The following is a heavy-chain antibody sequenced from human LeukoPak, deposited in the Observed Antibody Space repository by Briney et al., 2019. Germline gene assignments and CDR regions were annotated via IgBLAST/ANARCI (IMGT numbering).Heavy chain of an antibody. D-gene: IGHD2-8*01. CDR3: ARVVSAEGGFDY. J-gene: IGHJ4*02. Sequence: GGSLRLSCAASGFTFSSYWMHWVRQAPGKGLVWVSRINSDGSSTSYADSVKGRFTISRDNAKNTLYLQMNSLRAEDTAVYYCARVVSAEGGFDYWGQGTLVTVSS. CDR1: GFTFSSYW. CDR2: INSDGSST. V-gene: IGHV3-74*01.